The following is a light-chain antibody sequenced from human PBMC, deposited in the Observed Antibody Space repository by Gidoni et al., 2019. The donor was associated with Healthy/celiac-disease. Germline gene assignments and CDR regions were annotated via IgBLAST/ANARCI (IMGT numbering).Light chain of an antibody. J-gene: IGLJ1*01. V-gene: IGLV7-46*01. Sequence: QAVVTQAPSLTVSPGGTVTLTRASSTGAVTSGHYPYWFPQKPGQAPRTLIYDTSNKHSWTPARFSGSLLGGKAALTLSGAQPEDEAEYYCLLSYGGAYVFGTGTKVTVL. CDR1: TGAVTSGHY. CDR2: DTS. CDR3: LLSYGGAYV.